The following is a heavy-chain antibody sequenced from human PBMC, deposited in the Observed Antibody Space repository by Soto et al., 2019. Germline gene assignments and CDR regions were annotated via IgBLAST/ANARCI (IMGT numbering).Heavy chain of an antibody. CDR2: INAGNGNT. V-gene: IGHV1-3*01. J-gene: IGHJ4*02. D-gene: IGHD6-13*01. CDR1: RYTFTSYA. CDR3: ARTTATSIAAAGG. Sequence: ASVKVSCKASRYTFTSYAMHWVRQAPGQRLEWMGWINAGNGNTKYSQKFQGRVTITRDTSASTAYMELSSLRSEDTAVYYCARTTATSIAAAGGWGQGTLVTVSS.